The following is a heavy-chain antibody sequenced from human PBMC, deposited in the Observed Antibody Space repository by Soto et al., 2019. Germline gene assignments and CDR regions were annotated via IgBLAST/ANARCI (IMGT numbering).Heavy chain of an antibody. D-gene: IGHD5-12*01. Sequence: SETLSLTCTVAGGYLSSYYLSWIRTPPGKGLEWIGYIYYSGSTNYNPSLKSRVTISVDTSKNQFSLKLSSVTAADTAVYYCARLPSGYDYFSNYYYYMDVCGKGTTVTVS. CDR1: GGYLSSYY. CDR3: ARLPSGYDYFSNYYYYMDV. CDR2: IYYSGST. V-gene: IGHV4-59*08. J-gene: IGHJ6*03.